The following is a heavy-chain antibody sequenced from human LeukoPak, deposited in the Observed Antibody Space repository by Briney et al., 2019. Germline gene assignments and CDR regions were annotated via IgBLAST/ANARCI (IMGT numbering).Heavy chain of an antibody. J-gene: IGHJ4*02. CDR2: IIPIFGTA. CDR1: GGTFSSYA. V-gene: IGHV1-69*13. CDR3: AGAGVLYGDYVFDY. D-gene: IGHD4-17*01. Sequence: ASVKVSCKASGGTFSSYAISWVRQAPGQGLEWMGGIIPIFGTANYAQKFQGRVTIAADESTSTAYMELSSLRSEDTAVYYCAGAGVLYGDYVFDYWGQGTLVTVSS.